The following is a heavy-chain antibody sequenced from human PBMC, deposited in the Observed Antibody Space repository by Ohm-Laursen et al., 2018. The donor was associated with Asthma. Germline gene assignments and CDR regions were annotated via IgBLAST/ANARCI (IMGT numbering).Heavy chain of an antibody. V-gene: IGHV4-31*03. D-gene: IGHD2-15*01. Sequence: TLSLTCSVSGGSIISGGFHWSWIRQHPGKGLEWIGNIYYRGNAYYNPSLKSRVTIGLDTSKNQLSLNLNSVTAADTAVYSCARVSCTGGSCYIEHWAQGTLVTVSS. CDR1: GGSIISGGFH. J-gene: IGHJ4*02. CDR2: IYYRGNA. CDR3: ARVSCTGGSCYIEH.